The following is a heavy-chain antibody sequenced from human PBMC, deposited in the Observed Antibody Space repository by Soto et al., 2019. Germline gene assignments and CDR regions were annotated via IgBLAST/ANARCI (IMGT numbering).Heavy chain of an antibody. D-gene: IGHD3-22*01. CDR2: INGDGTIT. CDR3: ARERSSGYAYYPFEY. Sequence: EEQLVESGGGLIQPGGSLRVSCAASGFIFSTYWMHWVRQVPGKGLVWVSRINGDGTITSYADSVRGRFTISRVNAQNTLYLEMNSLRAEDTGVYYCARERSSGYAYYPFEYWGQGALVTVSS. V-gene: IGHV3-74*01. CDR1: GFIFSTYW. J-gene: IGHJ4*02.